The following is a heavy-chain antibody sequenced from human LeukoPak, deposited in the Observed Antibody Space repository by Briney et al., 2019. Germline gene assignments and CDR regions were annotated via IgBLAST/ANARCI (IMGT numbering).Heavy chain of an antibody. CDR1: GYTFTSYY. Sequence: ASVKVSYKASGYTFTSYYMHWVRQAPGQGLEWMGIINPSGGSTSYAQKFQGRVTMTRDTSTSTVYMELSSLRSEDTAVYYCARGGDMATVPHLYYFEYWGQGTLVTVSS. CDR3: ARGGDMATVPHLYYFEY. D-gene: IGHD5-24*01. V-gene: IGHV1-46*01. J-gene: IGHJ4*02. CDR2: INPSGGST.